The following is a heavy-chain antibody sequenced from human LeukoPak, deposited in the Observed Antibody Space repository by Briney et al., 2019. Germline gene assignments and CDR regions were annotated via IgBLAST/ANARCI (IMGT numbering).Heavy chain of an antibody. CDR3: ARYCSSTSCPGGAFDI. CDR1: GGSFSGYY. Sequence: SGTLSLTCAVYGGSFSGYYWSWIRQPPGKGLEWIGEINHSGSTNYNPSLKSRVTISVDTSKNQFSLKLSSVTAADTAVYYCARYCSSTSCPGGAFDIWGQGTMVTVSS. V-gene: IGHV4-34*01. CDR2: INHSGST. D-gene: IGHD2-2*01. J-gene: IGHJ3*02.